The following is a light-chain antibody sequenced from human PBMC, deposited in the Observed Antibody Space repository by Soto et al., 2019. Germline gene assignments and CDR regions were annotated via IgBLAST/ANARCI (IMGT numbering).Light chain of an antibody. Sequence: DIQMTQSPSSLSASVGDRVTITCRTSQSINNWLNWYQQKPGKAPKLLIYCACNLHGGVPSRFSGSGAGTDFTLTINSLQPEDFAPYYCQQSYSPQWTFGQGTKVEIK. CDR2: CAC. V-gene: IGKV1-39*01. CDR1: QSINNW. CDR3: QQSYSPQWT. J-gene: IGKJ1*01.